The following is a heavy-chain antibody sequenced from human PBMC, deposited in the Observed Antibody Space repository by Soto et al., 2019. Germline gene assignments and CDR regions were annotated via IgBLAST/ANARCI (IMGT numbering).Heavy chain of an antibody. Sequence: GGSLRLSCAASGFTFRGDAMSWVRQAPGRGLEWVSSISGSGEMTHYAESVKGRFTISRDNSKDTLYLQMESLRAEDTALYYCARSEMTYNWNDWGQGTLVTVSS. V-gene: IGHV3-23*01. J-gene: IGHJ4*02. CDR2: ISGSGEMT. D-gene: IGHD1-1*01. CDR3: ARSEMTYNWND. CDR1: GFTFRGDA.